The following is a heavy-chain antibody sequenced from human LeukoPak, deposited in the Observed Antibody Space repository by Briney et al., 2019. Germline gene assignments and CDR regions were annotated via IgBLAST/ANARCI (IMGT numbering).Heavy chain of an antibody. CDR3: AGGGWAPENWFDP. D-gene: IGHD1-14*01. CDR1: GGTFSSNA. J-gene: IGHJ5*02. V-gene: IGHV1-69*13. CDR2: IIAIFGTT. Sequence: SVKVSCKASGGTFSSNAISWVRQAPGQGLEWMGGIIAIFGTTNYAQKFQGRVTITADESTSTAYMELSSLRSEDTAVYYCAGGGWAPENWFDPWGQGTLVTVSS.